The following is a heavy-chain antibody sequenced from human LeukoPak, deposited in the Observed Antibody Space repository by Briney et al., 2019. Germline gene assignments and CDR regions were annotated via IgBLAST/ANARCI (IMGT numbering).Heavy chain of an antibody. J-gene: IGHJ2*01. CDR2: INHSGST. D-gene: IGHD3-22*01. CDR3: ARHGVYDSSGYNPRRYWYFDL. Sequence: SETLSLTCAVYGGSFSGYYWSWIRQPPGKGLEWIGEINHSGSTNYNPSLKSRVTISVDTSKNQFSLKLSSVTAADTAVYYCARHGVYDSSGYNPRRYWYFDLWGRGTLVTVSS. V-gene: IGHV4-34*01. CDR1: GGSFSGYY.